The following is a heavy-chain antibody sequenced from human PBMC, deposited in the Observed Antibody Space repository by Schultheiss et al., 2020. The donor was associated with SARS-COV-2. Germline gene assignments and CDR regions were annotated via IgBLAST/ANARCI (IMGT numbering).Heavy chain of an antibody. CDR2: IWYDGSNK. CDR1: GFTFSSYG. J-gene: IGHJ3*02. Sequence: GGSLRLSCAASGFTFSSYGMHWVRQAPGKGLEWVAVIWYDGSNKYYADSVKGRFTISRDNAKNSLYLQMNSLRAEDTAVYYCANRIQKRITIFGIDAFDIWGQGTMVTVSS. CDR3: ANRIQKRITIFGIDAFDI. D-gene: IGHD3-9*01. V-gene: IGHV3-33*03.